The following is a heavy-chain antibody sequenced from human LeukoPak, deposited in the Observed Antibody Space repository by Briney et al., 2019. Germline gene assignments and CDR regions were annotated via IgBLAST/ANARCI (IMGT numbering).Heavy chain of an antibody. V-gene: IGHV1-2*04. J-gene: IGHJ6*02. Sequence: ASVKVSCKASGYTFTGYYMHWVRQAPGQGLEWMGWINPNSGGTNYAQKFQGWVTMTRDTSISTAYMELSRLRSDDTAVYYCARDSMDIAMVTGGFRWPYGMDVWGQGTTVTVSS. CDR2: INPNSGGT. CDR3: ARDSMDIAMVTGGFRWPYGMDV. D-gene: IGHD5-18*01. CDR1: GYTFTGYY.